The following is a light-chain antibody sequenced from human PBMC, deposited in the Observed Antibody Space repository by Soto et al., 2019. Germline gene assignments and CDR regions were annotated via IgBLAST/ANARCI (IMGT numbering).Light chain of an antibody. J-gene: IGKJ2*01. V-gene: IGKV1-5*01. CDR1: QSISSW. CDR2: DAS. CDR3: QQYNTYAYT. Sequence: DIQMTQSPSTLSASVGDRVTITCRASQSISSWLAWYQQKTGKAPKLLIYDASSLESRVPSRFSGSGSGTELTLTISGLRPDDFATYYCQQYNTYAYTFGQGTKLEIK.